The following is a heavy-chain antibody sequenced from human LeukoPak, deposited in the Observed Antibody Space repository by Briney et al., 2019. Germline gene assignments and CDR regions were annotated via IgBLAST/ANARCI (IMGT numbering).Heavy chain of an antibody. CDR1: GFTFSSYS. CDR2: ISSSSSYI. J-gene: IGHJ4*02. Sequence: PGGSLRLSCAASGFTFSSYSMNWVRQAPGKGLEWVSSISSSSSYIYYADSVKGRFTISRDNAKNSLYLQMNSLRAEDTAVYYCARDPVTYYYDSSGYYYPFDYRGQGTLVTVSS. V-gene: IGHV3-21*01. D-gene: IGHD3-22*01. CDR3: ARDPVTYYYDSSGYYYPFDY.